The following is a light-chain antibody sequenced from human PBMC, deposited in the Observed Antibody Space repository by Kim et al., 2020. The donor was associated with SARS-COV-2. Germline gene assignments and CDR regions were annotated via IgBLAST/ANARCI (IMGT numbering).Light chain of an antibody. CDR1: QSISSW. CDR2: KAS. CDR3: QQYNSYST. V-gene: IGKV1-5*03. J-gene: IGKJ2*01. Sequence: DIQMTQSPSTLSASVGDRVTITCRASQSISSWLAWYQQKPGKAPKLLIYKASSLESGVPSRFSGSGSGTEFTLTISSRQPDDFATYYCQQYNSYSTFGQGTKLEI.